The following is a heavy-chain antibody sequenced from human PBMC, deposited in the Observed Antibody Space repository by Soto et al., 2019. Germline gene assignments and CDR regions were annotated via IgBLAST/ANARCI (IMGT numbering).Heavy chain of an antibody. CDR1: GYTFTSYG. CDR3: ARVYDFWSGYFEYYGMDV. D-gene: IGHD3-3*01. J-gene: IGHJ6*02. Sequence: ALVKVSCKASGYTFTSYGISWVRQAPGQGLEWMGWISAYNGNTNYAQKLQGRVTMTTDTSTSTAYMELRSLRSDDTAVYYCARVYDFWSGYFEYYGMDVWGQGTTVTVSS. V-gene: IGHV1-18*04. CDR2: ISAYNGNT.